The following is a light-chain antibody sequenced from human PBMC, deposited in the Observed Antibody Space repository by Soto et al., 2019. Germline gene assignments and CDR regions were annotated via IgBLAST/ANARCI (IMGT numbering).Light chain of an antibody. J-gene: IGKJ1*01. CDR1: QSISSY. CDR3: QHYGRSPM. CDR2: AAS. Sequence: DIQMTQSPSSLSASVGDRVTITCRASQSISSYLNWYQQKPGKAPKLLIYAASSLQSGVPSRFTGSGSGTDFTLTISRLEPEDFAVYYCQHYGRSPMVGQGTKVDIK. V-gene: IGKV1-39*01.